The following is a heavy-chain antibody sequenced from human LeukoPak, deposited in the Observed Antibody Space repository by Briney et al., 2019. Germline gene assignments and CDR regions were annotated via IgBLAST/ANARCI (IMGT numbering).Heavy chain of an antibody. CDR1: GGSISSYY. Sequence: SETLSLTCTVSGGSISSYYWSWIRQPPGKGLEWIGYIYYSGSTNYNPSLKSRVTISVDTSKNQFSLKLSSVTAADTAVYYCARRNYYDSSGYYFDYWGQGTLVTVSS. D-gene: IGHD3-22*01. CDR2: IYYSGST. CDR3: ARRNYYDSSGYYFDY. J-gene: IGHJ4*02. V-gene: IGHV4-59*01.